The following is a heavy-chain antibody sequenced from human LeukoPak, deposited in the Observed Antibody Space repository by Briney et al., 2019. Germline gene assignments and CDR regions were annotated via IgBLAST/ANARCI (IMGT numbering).Heavy chain of an antibody. D-gene: IGHD4-17*01. CDR2: VHHSGRT. V-gene: IGHV4-4*02. J-gene: IGHJ4*02. Sequence: SETLSLTCAVSGYSISSGYWWSWVRQPPGKGLEWIGEVHHSGRTNYNPSLKSRVTMSVDKSKNQFSLKLTSLTAADTAVYYCARNGDYSADSWGQGTLLTVSS. CDR3: ARNGDYSADS. CDR1: GYSISSGYW.